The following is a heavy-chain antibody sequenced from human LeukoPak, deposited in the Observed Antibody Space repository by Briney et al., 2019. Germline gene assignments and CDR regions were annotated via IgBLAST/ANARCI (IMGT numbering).Heavy chain of an antibody. D-gene: IGHD6-19*01. CDR1: GDSVSSNTAA. CDR2: TFYRSNWYD. J-gene: IGHJ3*02. Sequence: SQTLSLTCAISGDSVSSNTAAWNWIRQSPSRGLEWLGRTFYRSNWYDDYAASVKSRITINPDTSKNQFSLHLKSVTPEDTAVYYCAREVAGTWAIDIWGQGTRVTVSS. V-gene: IGHV6-1*01. CDR3: AREVAGTWAIDI.